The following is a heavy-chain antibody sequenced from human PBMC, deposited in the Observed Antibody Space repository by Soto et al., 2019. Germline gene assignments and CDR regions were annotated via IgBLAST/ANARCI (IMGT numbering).Heavy chain of an antibody. D-gene: IGHD2-8*02. V-gene: IGHV1-18*01. CDR3: ARVVSGADAWFGS. J-gene: IGHJ5*01. Sequence: KSSCKTSGYPFANSDITGLRQAPGQPLEWPGWISLYSDGTNYAQKFQGRVGMTTDTSTTTAYMELRSLRSVDTAVYYWARVVSGADAWFGSWGQGTLVTVSS. CDR1: GYPFANSD. CDR2: ISLYSDGT.